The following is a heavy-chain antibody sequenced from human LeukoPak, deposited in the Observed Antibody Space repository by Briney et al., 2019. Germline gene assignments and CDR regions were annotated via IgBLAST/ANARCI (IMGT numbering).Heavy chain of an antibody. CDR2: IYSGGST. V-gene: IGHV3-53*01. J-gene: IGHJ6*02. CDR1: GFTVSSNY. Sequence: GGSLRLSCAASGFTVSSNYMSWVRQAPGKGLEWVSVIYSGGSTYYADSVKGRFTISRDISKNTLYLQMNSLRAEDTAVYYCATFGFTNYYYGMDVWGQGTTVTVSS. CDR3: ATFGFTNYYYGMDV. D-gene: IGHD3-10*01.